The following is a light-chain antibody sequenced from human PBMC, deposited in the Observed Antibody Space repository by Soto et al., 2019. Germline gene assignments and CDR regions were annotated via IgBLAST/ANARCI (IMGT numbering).Light chain of an antibody. CDR1: QSISTS. V-gene: IGKV1-39*01. CDR2: GAS. J-gene: IGKJ5*01. Sequence: DIQMTQSPSSLSASIGDRVTITCRASQSISTSLNWYHQKPGKAPDLLIYGASSLQSGATSRFTGSGSGTDFTLTISDLQREYFATYYCQQNYSIPITFGQGTRLEIK. CDR3: QQNYSIPIT.